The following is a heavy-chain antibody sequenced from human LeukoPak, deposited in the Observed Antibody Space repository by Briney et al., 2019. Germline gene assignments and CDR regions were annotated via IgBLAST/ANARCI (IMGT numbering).Heavy chain of an antibody. Sequence: PSETLSLTCTVSGGSISSGSYYWSWIRQPAGKGLEWIGRIYTSGSTNYNPSLKSRVTISVDTSKNQFSLKLSSVTAADTAVYYCARHRVSWYDSSGYYPPYYFDYWGQGTLVTVSS. V-gene: IGHV4-61*02. J-gene: IGHJ4*02. CDR1: GGSISSGSYY. CDR3: ARHRVSWYDSSGYYPPYYFDY. CDR2: IYTSGST. D-gene: IGHD3-22*01.